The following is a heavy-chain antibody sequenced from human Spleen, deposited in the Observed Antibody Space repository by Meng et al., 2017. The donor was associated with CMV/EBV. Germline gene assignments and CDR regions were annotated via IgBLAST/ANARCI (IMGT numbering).Heavy chain of an antibody. CDR2: VLSYCDDEKT. J-gene: IGHJ4*02. CDR3: ITDYGMMIAVGLDH. Sequence: SGFSLSTSRMSLGRLPPGPGMDLVCRVLSYCDDEKTYYAALMSGRFIIKRAYSNHTLHMEMNRLKTEETAEYYCITDYGMMIAVGLDHWGQGTLVTVSS. D-gene: IGHD3-16*01. CDR1: GFSLSTSR. V-gene: IGHV3-15*01.